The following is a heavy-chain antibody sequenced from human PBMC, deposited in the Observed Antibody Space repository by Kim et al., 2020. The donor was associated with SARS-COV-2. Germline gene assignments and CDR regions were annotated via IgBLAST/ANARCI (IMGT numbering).Heavy chain of an antibody. Sequence: GGSLRLSCATSGFTFSSYGMSWVRQAPGKGLEWVSAISGGGDATVYADSVKGRFTISRDNSKNTLFLQMNSLRAEDTAVYYCAKRAPVASVAHCFDYWGQGILVTVSS. V-gene: IGHV3-23*01. J-gene: IGHJ4*02. CDR3: AKRAPVASVAHCFDY. CDR2: ISGGGDAT. CDR1: GFTFSSYG. D-gene: IGHD2-21*01.